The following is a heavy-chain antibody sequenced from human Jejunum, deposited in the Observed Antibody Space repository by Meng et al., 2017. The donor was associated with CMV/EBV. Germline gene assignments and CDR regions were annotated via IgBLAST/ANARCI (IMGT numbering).Heavy chain of an antibody. Sequence: SGGSVTSDDYYWSWIRQPPGRGLESIGFIHYSGSASYNPSLMSRVTISLDTSKNQFSLRLTSVTAADTAVYYCATSPGYPREFGYWGQGTLVTVSS. CDR2: IHYSGSA. V-gene: IGHV4-61*08. D-gene: IGHD3-10*01. CDR3: ATSPGYPREFGY. CDR1: GGSVTSDDYY. J-gene: IGHJ4*02.